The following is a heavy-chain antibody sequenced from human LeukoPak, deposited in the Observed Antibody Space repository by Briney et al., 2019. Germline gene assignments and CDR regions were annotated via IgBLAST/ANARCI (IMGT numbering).Heavy chain of an antibody. Sequence: GASVKVSCKASGYTFTSYGISWVRQAPGQGLEWMGWISAYNGHANYAQKFQGRVTMTTDTSTSTLYMELRSLRSDDTAVYYCARTTEGGYTYNYFYYYYMDVWGTGTTVTVSS. V-gene: IGHV1-18*01. CDR3: ARTTEGGYTYNYFYYYYMDV. CDR2: ISAYNGHA. CDR1: GYTFTSYG. D-gene: IGHD5-18*01. J-gene: IGHJ6*03.